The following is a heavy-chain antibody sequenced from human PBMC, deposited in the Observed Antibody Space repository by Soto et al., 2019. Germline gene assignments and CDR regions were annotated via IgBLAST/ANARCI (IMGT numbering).Heavy chain of an antibody. CDR1: GYAFTSYY. V-gene: IGHV1-46*03. CDR2: MNPSGGST. CDR3: ARGDETNDY. Sequence: QVQLVQSGAEVKKPGASVKVSCKASGYAFTSYYMYWVLLAPGQGLEWIGIMNPSGGSTSYAQKFQARVTKTRDTCTSTVYMELSSMRSEDTGVYYCARGDETNDYWGQGTLVTVSS. J-gene: IGHJ4*02.